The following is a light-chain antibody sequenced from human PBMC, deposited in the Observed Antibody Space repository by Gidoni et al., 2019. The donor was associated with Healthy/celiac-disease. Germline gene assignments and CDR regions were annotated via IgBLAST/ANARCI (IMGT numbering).Light chain of an antibody. V-gene: IGKV3-15*01. Sequence: EIVMTQSPATPSVSPGERATLSCRASQSVSSNLAWYQQTPGQAPRLLISGASTRATGIPARFSGGGSGTEFPLTISSLQSEDFAVYCCQQYNTWPRTFGQGTKVEIK. J-gene: IGKJ1*01. CDR1: QSVSSN. CDR2: GAS. CDR3: QQYNTWPRT.